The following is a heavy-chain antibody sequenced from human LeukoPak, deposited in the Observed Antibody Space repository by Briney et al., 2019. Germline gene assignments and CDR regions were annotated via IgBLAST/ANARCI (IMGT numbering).Heavy chain of an antibody. V-gene: IGHV3-49*04. Sequence: EPGRSLRLSCTASVFTFGDYAMSWVRQAPGKGLEWGGSIRSKAYGGTTEYAASVKGRFTISRDDSKSIAYLQMNSLKTEDTAVYYCTSTPRVYGSGRHDYWGQVTLVTVSS. CDR3: TSTPRVYGSGRHDY. CDR2: IRSKAYGGTT. J-gene: IGHJ4*02. D-gene: IGHD3-10*01. CDR1: VFTFGDYA.